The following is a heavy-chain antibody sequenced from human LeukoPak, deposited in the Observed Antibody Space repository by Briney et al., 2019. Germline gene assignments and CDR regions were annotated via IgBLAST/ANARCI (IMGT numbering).Heavy chain of an antibody. CDR2: INHSGST. CDR1: GGSFSGYY. CDR3: ARASPSGTWGDAFDI. J-gene: IGHJ3*02. D-gene: IGHD1-1*01. Sequence: PSETLSLTCAVYGGSFSGYYWSWIRQPPGKGLEWIGEINHSGSTNYNPSLKSRVTISVDMSKNQFSLKLSSVTAADTAVYYCARASPSGTWGDAFDIWGQGTVVTVSS. V-gene: IGHV4-34*01.